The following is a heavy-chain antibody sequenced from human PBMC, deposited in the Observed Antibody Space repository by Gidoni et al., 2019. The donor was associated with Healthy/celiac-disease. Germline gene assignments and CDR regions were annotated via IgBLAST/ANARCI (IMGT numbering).Heavy chain of an antibody. CDR2: IIPIFGTA. V-gene: IGHV1-69*01. D-gene: IGHD3-22*01. CDR3: ARDLSYYYDSSGYYHAFDI. Sequence: QVPLVQSGAEVKKPGSSVKVYCKASGGTFSSYAISWVRQAPGQGLEWMGGIIPIFGTANYAQKFQGRVTITADESTSTAYMELSSLRSEDTAVYYCARDLSYYYDSSGYYHAFDIWGQGTMVTVSS. J-gene: IGHJ3*02. CDR1: GGTFSSYA.